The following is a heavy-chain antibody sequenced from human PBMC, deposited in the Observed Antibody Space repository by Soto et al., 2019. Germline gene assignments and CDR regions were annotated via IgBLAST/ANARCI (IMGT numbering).Heavy chain of an antibody. CDR2: ISGSGGST. CDR3: ATPRPIIQYYDFWSGYPVFDY. CDR1: GFTFSSYA. V-gene: IGHV3-23*01. J-gene: IGHJ4*02. D-gene: IGHD3-3*01. Sequence: GGSLRLSCAASGFTFSSYAMSWVRQAPGKGLEWVSAISGSGGSTYYADSVKGRFTISRDNSKNTLYLQMNSLRAEDTAVYYCATPRPIIQYYDFWSGYPVFDYWGQGTLVTVSS.